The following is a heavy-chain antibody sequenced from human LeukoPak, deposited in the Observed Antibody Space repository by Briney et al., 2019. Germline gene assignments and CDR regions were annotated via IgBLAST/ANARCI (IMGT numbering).Heavy chain of an antibody. CDR3: AREVVPAAQDYYYGMDV. CDR2: IYYSGST. CDR1: GGSISSSSYY. D-gene: IGHD2-2*01. V-gene: IGHV4-31*03. J-gene: IGHJ6*02. Sequence: SETLSLTCTVSGGSISSSSYYWGWIRQPPGKGLAWIGYIYYSGSTYYNPSLKSRVTISVDTSKNQFSLKLSSVTAADTAVYYCAREVVPAAQDYYYGMDVWGQGTTVTVSS.